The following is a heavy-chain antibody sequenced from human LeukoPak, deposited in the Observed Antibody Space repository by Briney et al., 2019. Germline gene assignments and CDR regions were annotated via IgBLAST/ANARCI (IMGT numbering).Heavy chain of an antibody. J-gene: IGHJ3*02. Sequence: GGSLRLSCAAFGFTFSSYWMSWVRQAPGKGLEWVANIKQDGSEKYYVDSVKGRFTISRDNAKNSLYLQMNSLRAEDTAVYYCAKPDYGDYLDAFDIWGQGTMVTVSS. CDR2: IKQDGSEK. CDR3: AKPDYGDYLDAFDI. D-gene: IGHD4-17*01. V-gene: IGHV3-7*01. CDR1: GFTFSSYW.